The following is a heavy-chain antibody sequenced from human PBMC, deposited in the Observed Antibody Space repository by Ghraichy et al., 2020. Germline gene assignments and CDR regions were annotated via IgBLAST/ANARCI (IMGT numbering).Heavy chain of an antibody. Sequence: SETLSLTCTVSGGSISSGGYYWSWIRQHPGKGLEWIGYIYYSGSTYYNPSLKSRVTISVDTSKNQFSLKLSSVTAADTAVYYCARSQDDHSALSGDAFDIWGQGTMVTVSS. CDR1: GGSISSGGYY. D-gene: IGHD6-25*01. CDR3: ARSQDDHSALSGDAFDI. V-gene: IGHV4-31*03. CDR2: IYYSGST. J-gene: IGHJ3*02.